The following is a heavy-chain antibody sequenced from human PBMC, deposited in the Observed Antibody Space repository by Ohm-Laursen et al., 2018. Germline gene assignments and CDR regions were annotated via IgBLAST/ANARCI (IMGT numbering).Heavy chain of an antibody. CDR2: ISWNGGSI. J-gene: IGHJ2*01. CDR3: AREGIVEEYWSFDI. V-gene: IGHV3-9*01. CDR1: GLTFDGYA. Sequence: SLRLSCAASGLTFDGYAMLWVRQAPGKGLEWVSGISWNGGSIDYADSVKGRFTISRDNAKNTLYLQMNSLRAEDTAVYYCAREGIVEEYWSFDIWGHGTLVTVSS. D-gene: IGHD1-26*01.